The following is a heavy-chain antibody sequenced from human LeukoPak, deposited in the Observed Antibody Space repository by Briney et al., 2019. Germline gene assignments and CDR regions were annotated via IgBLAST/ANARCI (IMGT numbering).Heavy chain of an antibody. J-gene: IGHJ4*02. D-gene: IGHD1-14*01. V-gene: IGHV3-21*04. CDR3: AKRVQNNAGPFHC. CDR2: ISSSSYI. CDR1: GFTFSSYS. Sequence: PGGSLRLSCAASGFTFSSYSMNWVRQAPGKGLEWVSSISSSSYIYYADSVKGRFTISRDNSKNTLRLQMNSLRDEDTAIYYCAKRVQNNAGPFHCWGQGTLASVSS.